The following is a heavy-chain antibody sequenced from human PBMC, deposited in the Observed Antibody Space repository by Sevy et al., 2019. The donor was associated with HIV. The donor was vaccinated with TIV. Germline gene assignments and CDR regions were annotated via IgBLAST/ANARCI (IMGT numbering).Heavy chain of an antibody. CDR2: ISSSSSTI. CDR1: GFTFSSYS. CDR3: ARDAYNWNYNFDY. V-gene: IGHV3-48*01. D-gene: IGHD1-7*01. Sequence: GESLKISCVASGFTFSSYSMNWVRQAPGKGLEWVSYISSSSSTIYYADSVKGRFTISRDNAKNSLYLQMNSLRAEDTAVYYCARDAYNWNYNFDYWGQGTLVTVSS. J-gene: IGHJ4*02.